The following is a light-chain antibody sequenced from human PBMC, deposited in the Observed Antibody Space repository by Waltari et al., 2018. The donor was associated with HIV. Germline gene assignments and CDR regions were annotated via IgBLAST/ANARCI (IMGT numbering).Light chain of an antibody. CDR2: GHN. CDR1: FSNLGANT. V-gene: IGLV1-44*01. J-gene: IGLJ1*01. Sequence: QSVMSHPPSASGTPGQTVTISCSGRFSNLGANTVNWYQQIPGTAPRLLIYGHNPRPSGVPDRFSGSRSGSSASLTIGGLQSADEADYYCSAWDDSLRATAFGPGTRVTVL. CDR3: SAWDDSLRATA.